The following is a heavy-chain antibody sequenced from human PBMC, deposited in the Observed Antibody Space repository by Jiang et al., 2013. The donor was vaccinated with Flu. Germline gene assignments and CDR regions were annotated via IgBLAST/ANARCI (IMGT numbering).Heavy chain of an antibody. J-gene: IGHJ4*02. D-gene: IGHD1-26*01. V-gene: IGHV4-61*01. CDR2: LLYGTT. CDR3: ARSLRGGATGGIDY. CDR1: GGSVSSGSYY. Sequence: TCTVSGGSVSSGSYYWGWIRQAPREGTGVDWVHLLYGTTYYNPSLKSRVTMSVDTSKNQFSLKLSSVTAVDTAVYYCARSLRGGATGGIDYWGQGTLVTVSS.